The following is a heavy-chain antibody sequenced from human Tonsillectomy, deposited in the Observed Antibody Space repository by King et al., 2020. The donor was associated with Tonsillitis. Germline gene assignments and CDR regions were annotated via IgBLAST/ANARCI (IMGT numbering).Heavy chain of an antibody. V-gene: IGHV3-30*18. CDR3: AKVMAMVRGVIITSHYYNYGMDV. Sequence: VQLVESGGGVVQPGRSLRLSCTASGFTFSNYGMHWVRQAPGKGLEWVAVISYDGSDRFYADSVKGRFTISRDNSKNTLYLQMNSLRVEDTAVYYCAKVMAMVRGVIITSHYYNYGMDVWGQGPTVTVSS. CDR2: ISYDGSDR. CDR1: GFTFSNYG. D-gene: IGHD3-10*01. J-gene: IGHJ6*02.